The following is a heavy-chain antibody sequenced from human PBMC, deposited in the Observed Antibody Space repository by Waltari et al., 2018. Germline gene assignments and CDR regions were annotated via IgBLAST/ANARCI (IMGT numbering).Heavy chain of an antibody. D-gene: IGHD5-12*01. CDR2: IYYSGST. CDR1: GGSISSYY. V-gene: IGHV4-59*01. J-gene: IGHJ6*03. CDR3: ARVAVATPSYYYMDV. Sequence: QVQLQESGPGLVKPSETLSLTCTVSGGSISSYYWSWIRQPPGKGLEWIGYIYYSGSTNYNPSLKSRVTISVDTSKNQFSRKLSSVTAADTAVYYCARVAVATPSYYYMDVWGKGTTVTVPS.